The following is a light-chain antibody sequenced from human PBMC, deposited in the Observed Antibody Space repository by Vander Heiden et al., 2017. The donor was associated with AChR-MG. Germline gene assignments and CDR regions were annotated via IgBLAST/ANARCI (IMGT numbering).Light chain of an antibody. CDR1: SSDIGSYDF. J-gene: IGLJ1*01. Sequence: QSALAQPASVSASPGQSLTISCTGTSSDIGSYDFVSWYQHHPGKAPKCSIDDVSQRPSGVSNRFSGSKSGNKASLKISGLQADDEADDDCSSYADGPTLEVFGTGTKVTV. CDR2: DVS. CDR3: SSYADGPTLEV. V-gene: IGLV2-23*02.